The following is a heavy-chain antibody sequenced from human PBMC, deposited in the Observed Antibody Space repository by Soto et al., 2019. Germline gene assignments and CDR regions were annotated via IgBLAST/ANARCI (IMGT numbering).Heavy chain of an antibody. CDR2: INGDGSGT. J-gene: IGHJ5*02. Sequence: EVQLVESGGGLIQPGGSLRLSCAASGFTFSNYWIHWVRQAPGEGLVWLSRINGDGSGTNYADSVKGRFTISRDNAKNTVYVQMNSLRDEDTAVYYCARGGLRAYWIDPWGQGTLVTVSS. D-gene: IGHD3-16*01. V-gene: IGHV3-74*01. CDR3: ARGGLRAYWIDP. CDR1: GFTFSNYW.